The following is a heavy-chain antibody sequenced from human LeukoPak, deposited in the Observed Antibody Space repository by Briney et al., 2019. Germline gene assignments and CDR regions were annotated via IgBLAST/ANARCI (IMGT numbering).Heavy chain of an antibody. D-gene: IGHD6-13*01. CDR3: ATNLAAAGPTTNYYFDY. CDR1: GFTFSSYW. Sequence: GGSLRLSCAASGFTFSSYWMSWVRQAPGKGLEWVANIKQDGSEKYYADSVKGRFTISRDNSKNTLYLQMNSLRAEDTAVYYCATNLAAAGPTTNYYFDYWGQGTLVTVSS. J-gene: IGHJ4*02. V-gene: IGHV3-7*01. CDR2: IKQDGSEK.